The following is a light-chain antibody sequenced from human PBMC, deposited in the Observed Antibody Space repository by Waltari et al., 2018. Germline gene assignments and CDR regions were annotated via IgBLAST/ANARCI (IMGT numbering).Light chain of an antibody. J-gene: IGKJ4*01. CDR1: QSVSGY. CDR2: DTS. Sequence: EIVLTQSPATVSLSPGERATLSCRASQSVSGYLAWYQQKPGQAPRLLLYDTSNRATGIPARFSGSGSGTDFTLTISSLEPEDFAVYYCQQSNNWPLTFGGGTKVEIK. V-gene: IGKV3-11*01. CDR3: QQSNNWPLT.